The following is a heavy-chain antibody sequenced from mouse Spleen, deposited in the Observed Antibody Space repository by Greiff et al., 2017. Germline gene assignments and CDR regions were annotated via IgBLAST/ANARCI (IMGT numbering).Heavy chain of an antibody. CDR1: GYSFTGYY. Sequence: EVQLQQSGPELVKPGASVKISCKASGYSFTGYYMNWVKQSPEKSLEWIGEINPSTGGTTYNQKFKAKATLTVDKSSSTAYMQLKSLTSEDSAVYYCARRRGDYVAYWGQGTLVTVSA. J-gene: IGHJ3*01. D-gene: IGHD2-13*01. V-gene: IGHV1-42*01. CDR2: INPSTGGT. CDR3: ARRRGDYVAY.